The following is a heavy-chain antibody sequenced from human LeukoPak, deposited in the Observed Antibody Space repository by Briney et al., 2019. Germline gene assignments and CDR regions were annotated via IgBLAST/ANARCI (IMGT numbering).Heavy chain of an antibody. D-gene: IGHD5-18*01. V-gene: IGHV1-46*01. CDR2: IHPSGGGT. CDR3: ARMEMDPAMVTNYFDY. CDR1: GYTFTSNY. J-gene: IGHJ4*02. Sequence: GASVKVSCKASGYTFTSNYMHWVRQAPGQGLEWMGVIHPSGGGTSQAPKFQGRVTMTRDTSTATVFMELSSLTSEDTATYYCARMEMDPAMVTNYFDYWGQGTLVTVSS.